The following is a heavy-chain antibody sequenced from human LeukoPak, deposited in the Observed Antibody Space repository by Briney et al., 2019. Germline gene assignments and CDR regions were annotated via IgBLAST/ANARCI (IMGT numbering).Heavy chain of an antibody. CDR2: MYSGGSK. V-gene: IGHV3-66*01. CDR3: ARVATI. CDR1: GFSVSSTY. J-gene: IGHJ4*02. Sequence: GGSLRLSCAASGFSVSSTYMSWFRQAAGKGLEWVSIMYSGGSKYYGNSVNGRFTISRDDSKNTVFLQLDSLRAEDTAVYYCARVATIRGQGTLVTVSS. D-gene: IGHD3-3*01.